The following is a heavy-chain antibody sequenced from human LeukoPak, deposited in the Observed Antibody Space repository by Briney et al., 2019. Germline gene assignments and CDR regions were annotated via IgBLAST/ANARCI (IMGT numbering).Heavy chain of an antibody. D-gene: IGHD6-6*01. CDR1: GFTFTSYN. CDR2: ISDSSSTT. Sequence: EGSLRLSCAASGFTFTSYNMNWVRQAPGRGLEWVSYISDSSSTTYYADSVKGRFLISRDNAKNSLYLQMNSLRAEDTAVYYCAREKSSASGYGMDVWGQGTTVTVSS. V-gene: IGHV3-48*01. CDR3: AREKSSASGYGMDV. J-gene: IGHJ6*02.